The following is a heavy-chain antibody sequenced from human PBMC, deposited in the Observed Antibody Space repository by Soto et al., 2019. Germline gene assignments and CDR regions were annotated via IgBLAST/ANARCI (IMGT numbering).Heavy chain of an antibody. CDR1: GGTISSYY. J-gene: IGHJ6*02. D-gene: IGHD5-12*01. CDR3: ARRLYDFSATMDV. CDR2: IYYSGST. Sequence: QVQLQESGPGLVKPSETLSLTCTVSGGTISSYYWSWIRQPPGKGLECIGYIYYSGSTNYNPSHKSRVTISVDTSKNHFSLKLSSVTAADTAVYYCARRLYDFSATMDVWGQGTTVTVSS. V-gene: IGHV4-59*01.